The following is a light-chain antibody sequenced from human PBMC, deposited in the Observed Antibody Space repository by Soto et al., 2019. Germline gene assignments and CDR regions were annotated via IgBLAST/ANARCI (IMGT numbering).Light chain of an antibody. Sequence: QSALTQPASVSGSPGQSITFSCTGTGSNVGAYNYDSWYQQYPGEAPKVIIYDVSHRPAGVSNRFSGSKSGNTASLTISGLQTQDEADYYCSSYTSATTYVFGTGTKVTLL. J-gene: IGLJ1*01. CDR1: GSNVGAYNY. CDR2: DVS. V-gene: IGLV2-14*01. CDR3: SSYTSATTYV.